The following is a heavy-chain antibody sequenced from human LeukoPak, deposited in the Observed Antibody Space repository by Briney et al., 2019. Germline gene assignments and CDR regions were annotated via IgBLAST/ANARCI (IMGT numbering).Heavy chain of an antibody. Sequence: ASVKVSCKASGYTFTSYHMHWVRQAPGQGLEIMGIINPSGGSTTYAQKFQGRVTMARDTSTSTVYMELSSLRSEDTAVYYYAKLAAAGTAHYYFDYWGQGTLVTVSS. CDR1: GYTFTSYH. J-gene: IGHJ4*02. D-gene: IGHD6-13*01. CDR3: AKLAAAGTAHYYFDY. V-gene: IGHV1-46*01. CDR2: INPSGGST.